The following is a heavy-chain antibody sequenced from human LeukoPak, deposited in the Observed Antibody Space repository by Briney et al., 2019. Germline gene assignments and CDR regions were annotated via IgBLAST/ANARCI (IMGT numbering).Heavy chain of an antibody. V-gene: IGHV3-33*01. Sequence: PGGSLRLSCAASGFTFSSYGMHWVRQAPGKGLEWVAVIWYDGSNKYYADSVKGRFTISRDNSKNTLYLQMNSLRAEDTAVYYCARDGTIVVVPAAAPGYWGQGTLVTVSS. CDR1: GFTFSSYG. CDR2: IWYDGSNK. J-gene: IGHJ4*02. CDR3: ARDGTIVVVPAAAPGY. D-gene: IGHD2-2*01.